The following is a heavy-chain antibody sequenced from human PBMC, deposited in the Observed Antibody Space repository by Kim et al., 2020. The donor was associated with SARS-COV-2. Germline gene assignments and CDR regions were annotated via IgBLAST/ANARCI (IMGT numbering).Heavy chain of an antibody. CDR3: ARNPRAVAFDI. CDR2: K. J-gene: IGHJ3*02. V-gene: IGHV2-70*01. D-gene: IGHD6-19*01. Sequence: KYYSTSLKTRLTISKDTSKHQVVLTMTNMDPVDTATYYCARNPRAVAFDIWGQVTMVTVSS.